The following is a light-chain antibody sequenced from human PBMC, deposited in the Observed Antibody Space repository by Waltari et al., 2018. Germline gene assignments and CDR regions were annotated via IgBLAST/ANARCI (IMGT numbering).Light chain of an antibody. Sequence: VLTQSPGTLSLSPGERATLSCRASQSITKKFFAWYQQKPGQAPRLLIYGASSRAAGIPDRFSGSGSGTDFTLTISSLEPEDSAVYYCQQYGSSVMYTFGQGTKLEIK. V-gene: IGKV3-20*01. CDR2: GAS. CDR3: QQYGSSVMYT. CDR1: QSITKKF. J-gene: IGKJ2*01.